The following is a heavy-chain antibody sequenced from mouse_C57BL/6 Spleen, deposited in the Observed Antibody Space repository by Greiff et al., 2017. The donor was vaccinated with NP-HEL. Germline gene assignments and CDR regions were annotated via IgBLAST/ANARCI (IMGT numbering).Heavy chain of an antibody. CDR1: GYTFTSYW. J-gene: IGHJ3*01. Sequence: QVQLQQPGAELVKPGASVKLSCKASGYTFTSYWMQWVKQRPGQGLEWIGEIDPSDSYTNYNQKFKGKATLTVDTSSSTAYMQLSSLTSEDSAVYYCAVVLRFAYWGQGTLVTVSA. D-gene: IGHD1-1*01. CDR2: IDPSDSYT. V-gene: IGHV1-50*01. CDR3: AVVLRFAY.